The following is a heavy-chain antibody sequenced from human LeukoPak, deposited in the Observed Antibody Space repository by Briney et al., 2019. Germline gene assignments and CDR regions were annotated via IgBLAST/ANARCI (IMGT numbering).Heavy chain of an antibody. Sequence: KTSETLSLTCAVYGGSFSGYYWSWIRQPPGKGLEWIGEINHSGSTNYNPSLKSRVTISVDTSKNQFSLKLSSVTAADTAVYYCARGEQQLFFYWGQGTLVTVSS. CDR3: ARGEQQLFFY. D-gene: IGHD6-13*01. J-gene: IGHJ4*02. V-gene: IGHV4-34*01. CDR1: GGSFSGYY. CDR2: INHSGST.